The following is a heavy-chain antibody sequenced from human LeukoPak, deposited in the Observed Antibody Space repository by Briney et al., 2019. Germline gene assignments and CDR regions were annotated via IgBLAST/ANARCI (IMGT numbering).Heavy chain of an antibody. Sequence: GGSLRLSCAASGFTFSNYVMQWVRQAPGKGLEWVSVIYSGGSTYYADSVKGRFTISRDNSKNTLYLQMNSLRAEDMAVYYCAKEAATYYDILTGYYLVYWGQGTLVTVSS. J-gene: IGHJ4*02. V-gene: IGHV3-NL1*01. CDR2: IYSGGST. CDR3: AKEAATYYDILTGYYLVY. D-gene: IGHD3-9*01. CDR1: GFTFSNYV.